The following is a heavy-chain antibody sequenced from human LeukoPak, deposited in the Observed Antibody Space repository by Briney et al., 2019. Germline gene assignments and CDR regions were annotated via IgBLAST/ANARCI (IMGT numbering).Heavy chain of an antibody. J-gene: IGHJ5*02. V-gene: IGHV3-23*01. CDR3: AKGDFGGVLFADENWFDP. Sequence: GGSLRLSCAASGFTFSSYARSWVRQAPGKGLEWVSAISGSGGSTYYADSVKGRFTISRDNSKNTLYLQMNSLRAEDTAVYYCAKGDFGGVLFADENWFDPWGQGTLVTVSS. CDR1: GFTFSSYA. CDR2: ISGSGGST. D-gene: IGHD3-16*01.